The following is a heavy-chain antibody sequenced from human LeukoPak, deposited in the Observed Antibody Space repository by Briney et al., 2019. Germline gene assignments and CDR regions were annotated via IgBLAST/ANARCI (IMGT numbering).Heavy chain of an antibody. J-gene: IGHJ4*02. Sequence: PSETLSLTCTVSGDSIISSSYYWGWIRQPPGKGLEWIGSIYHSGITYYNPSLKSRVTISVDTSKNQFSLKLSSVTAADTAVYYCARKAPWFDYWGQGPLVTVSS. CDR2: IYHSGIT. CDR3: ARKAPWFDY. V-gene: IGHV4-39*07. CDR1: GDSIISSSYY.